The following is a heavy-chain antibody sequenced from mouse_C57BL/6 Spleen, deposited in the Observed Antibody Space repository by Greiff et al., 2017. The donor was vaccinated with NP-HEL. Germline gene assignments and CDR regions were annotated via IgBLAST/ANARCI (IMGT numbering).Heavy chain of an antibody. CDR1: GFTFSDYG. CDR3: ARGDGYDGGYFDY. V-gene: IGHV5-17*01. D-gene: IGHD2-2*01. CDR2: ISSGSSTI. J-gene: IGHJ2*01. Sequence: VQLKESGGGLVKPGGSLKLSCAASGFTFSDYGMHWVRQAPEKGLEWVAYISSGSSTIYYADTVKGRFTISRDNAKNTLFLQMTSLRSEDTAMYYCARGDGYDGGYFDYWGQGTTLTVSS.